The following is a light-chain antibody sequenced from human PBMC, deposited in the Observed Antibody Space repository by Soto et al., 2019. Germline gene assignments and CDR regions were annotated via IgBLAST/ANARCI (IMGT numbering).Light chain of an antibody. V-gene: IGKV1-27*01. CDR1: QGISNY. CDR3: QKYNSAPQN. CDR2: GAS. J-gene: IGKJ3*01. Sequence: DIRMTQSPSSLSASVGDRVTITCRASQGISNYLAWYQQKSGKVPKLLIYGASTLQSGVPARFSGTGSWTHFTLTISSLQPDDVAIYYSQKYNSAPQNFCPGATVDI.